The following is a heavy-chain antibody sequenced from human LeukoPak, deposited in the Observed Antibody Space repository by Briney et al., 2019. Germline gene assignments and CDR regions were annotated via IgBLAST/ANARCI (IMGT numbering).Heavy chain of an antibody. J-gene: IGHJ4*02. CDR2: IKQDGSEK. CDR3: ARAGNIVVVVAAHDY. D-gene: IGHD2-15*01. V-gene: IGHV3-7*03. CDR1: GFTFSSYW. Sequence: GGSLRLSCAASGFTFSSYWMSWVRPAPGKGLEWVANIKQDGSEKYYVDSVKGRFTISRDNAKNSLYLQMNSLRAEDTAVYYCARAGNIVVVVAAHDYWGQGTLVTVSS.